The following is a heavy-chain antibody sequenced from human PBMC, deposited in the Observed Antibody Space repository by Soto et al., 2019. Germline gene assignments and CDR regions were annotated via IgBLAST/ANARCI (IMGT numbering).Heavy chain of an antibody. V-gene: IGHV1-2*04. J-gene: IGHJ6*02. CDR1: GYSFSDYH. Sequence: GXLVKVSCNASGYSFSDYHIDWVRQAPGQGLEWLGRINPKSGGTSTAQKLQGWVTMTTDTSISTASMELTRLTSDDTAIYYCARGDSTDCSKRVCSFFYNHDMDVWGQGTTVTV. D-gene: IGHD2-8*01. CDR3: ARGDSTDCSKRVCSFFYNHDMDV. CDR2: INPKSGGT.